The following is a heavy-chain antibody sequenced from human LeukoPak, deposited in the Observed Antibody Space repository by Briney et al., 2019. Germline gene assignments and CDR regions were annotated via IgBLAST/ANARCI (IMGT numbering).Heavy chain of an antibody. CDR2: INHSGST. Sequence: SETLSLTCAVYGGSFSGYYWSWIRQPPGKGLGWIGEINHSGSTNYNPSLKSRVTISVDTSKNQFSLKLSSVTAADTAVYYCARAPYCSSTSCYSPLFDYWGQGTLVTVSS. CDR1: GGSFSGYY. J-gene: IGHJ4*02. CDR3: ARAPYCSSTSCYSPLFDY. V-gene: IGHV4-34*01. D-gene: IGHD2-2*01.